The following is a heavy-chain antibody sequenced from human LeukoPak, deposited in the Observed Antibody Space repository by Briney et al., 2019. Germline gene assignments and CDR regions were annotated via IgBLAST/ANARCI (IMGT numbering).Heavy chain of an antibody. CDR2: ISDDGSSK. J-gene: IGHJ3*02. CDR1: GFTFSNHA. V-gene: IGHV3-30*04. CDR3: ARVDDLDAFDM. D-gene: IGHD2-2*03. Sequence: GGSLRLSCVTSGFTFSNHAMHWVRQGPGKGLEWVAVISDDGSSKFYADSVKGRFTTFRDNSKNTLFLQINSLRPEDTAVYYCARVDDLDAFDMWGQGTLATVSS.